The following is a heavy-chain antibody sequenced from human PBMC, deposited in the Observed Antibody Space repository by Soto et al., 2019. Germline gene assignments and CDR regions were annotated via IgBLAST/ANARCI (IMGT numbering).Heavy chain of an antibody. D-gene: IGHD3-10*02. J-gene: IGHJ3*01. CDR3: ARERQDSYYSDSGETYYVGAIDA. CDR2: VKVSGDR. V-gene: IGHV4-4*07. Sequence: QVQLQESGPRLVKPSETLSLTCSVSDDSISSSYWSFLRQFAGRGLEWIGRVKVSGDRKYNPTLRRRGALSVDAPSNEVSFKLTSVPAADTAVYFCARERQDSYYSDSGETYYVGAIDAWAPGTMVSVSS. CDR1: DDSISSSY.